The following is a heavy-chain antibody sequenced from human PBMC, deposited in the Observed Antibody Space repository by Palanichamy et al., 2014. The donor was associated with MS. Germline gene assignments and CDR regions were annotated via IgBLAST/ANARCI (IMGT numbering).Heavy chain of an antibody. V-gene: IGHV3-7*03. J-gene: IGHJ4*02. D-gene: IGHD3-22*01. CDR1: GFMFSSYW. CDR2: IRQEGSAK. Sequence: EVQLVESGGGLVQPGGSLRLSCAASGFMFSSYWMSWVRQAPGKGLEWVANIRQEGSAKYYVGSVTGRSTISRDNAKNSLYLQMSSLRVEDTAMYYCARLYDDKTIFDYWGQGILVTVSS. CDR3: ARLYDDKTIFDY.